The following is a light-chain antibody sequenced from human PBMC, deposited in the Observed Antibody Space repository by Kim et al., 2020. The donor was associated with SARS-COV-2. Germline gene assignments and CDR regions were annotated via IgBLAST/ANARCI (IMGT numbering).Light chain of an antibody. CDR2: GAS. CDR3: QKYDSVPHS. Sequence: SASVGDRVTITCRASQGISTSFIWYQQKPGKVPKLLIYGASTLQSGVPSRFSGSGSGTDFTLTINSLQPEDVATYYCQKYDSVPHSFGQGTTLEI. J-gene: IGKJ2*03. CDR1: QGISTS. V-gene: IGKV1-27*01.